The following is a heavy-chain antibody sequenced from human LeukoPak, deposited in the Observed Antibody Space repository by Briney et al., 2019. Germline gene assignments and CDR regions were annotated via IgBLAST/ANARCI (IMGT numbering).Heavy chain of an antibody. Sequence: SETLSLTCTVSGGSISKSSYYWGWIRQPPGKGLEWIGSIYYSGSAHYNPSLKSRVTISVDTSKNQFSLKLSSVTAADAAVYYCARLWYGSCSFDSWGQGTLVTVSS. J-gene: IGHJ4*02. V-gene: IGHV4-39*01. CDR1: GGSISKSSYY. CDR3: ARLWYGSCSFDS. CDR2: IYYSGSA. D-gene: IGHD2-15*01.